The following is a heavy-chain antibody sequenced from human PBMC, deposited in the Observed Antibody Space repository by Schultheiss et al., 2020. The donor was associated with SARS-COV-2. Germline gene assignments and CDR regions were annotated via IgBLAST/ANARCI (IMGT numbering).Heavy chain of an antibody. CDR3: ARHSVLWFGELSN. CDR2: IYYSGST. CDR1: GGSISSYY. D-gene: IGHD3-10*01. J-gene: IGHJ4*02. Sequence: GSLRLSCTVSGGSISSYYWSWIRQPPGKGLEWIGSIYYSGSTYYNPSLKSRVTISVDTSKNQFSLKLSSVTAADTAVYYCARHSVLWFGELSNWGQGTRVTVPS. V-gene: IGHV4-59*05.